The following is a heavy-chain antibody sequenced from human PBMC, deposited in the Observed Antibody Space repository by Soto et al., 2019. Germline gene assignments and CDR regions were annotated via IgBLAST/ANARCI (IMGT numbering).Heavy chain of an antibody. D-gene: IGHD3-16*01. J-gene: IGHJ3*02. CDR2: ISWNSGGI. V-gene: IGHV3-9*01. CDR1: GFTFDDYA. CDR3: AKDRGAEGDAFDI. Sequence: GGSLRLSCAASGFTFDDYAMHWVRQAPGKGLEWVSGISWNSGGIGYADSVKGRFTISRDNAKNSLYLQMNSLRAEDTALYYCAKDRGAEGDAFDIWGQGTMVTVSS.